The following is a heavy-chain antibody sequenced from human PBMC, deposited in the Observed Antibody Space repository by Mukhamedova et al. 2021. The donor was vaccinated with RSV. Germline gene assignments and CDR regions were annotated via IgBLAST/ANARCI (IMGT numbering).Heavy chain of an antibody. Sequence: GRFTISRDNSKNTLYLQMNSLRAEDTAVYYCAREIVEATTPLDYWGQGTLVTVSS. V-gene: IGHV3-30*01. D-gene: IGHD1-26*01. CDR3: AREIVEATTPLDY. J-gene: IGHJ4*02.